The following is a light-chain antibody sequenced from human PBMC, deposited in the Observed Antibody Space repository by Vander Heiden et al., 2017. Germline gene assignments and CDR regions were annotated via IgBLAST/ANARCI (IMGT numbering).Light chain of an antibody. CDR2: AAS. Sequence: EIQKTQPPSSLSASVGDRVTITCRASQSISSYLNWYQQKPGKAPKLLIYAASSLQSGVPSRFSGSGSGTDFTLTISSLQPEDFATYYCQQSYSTPVTFGQGTRLEIK. V-gene: IGKV1-39*01. CDR3: QQSYSTPVT. J-gene: IGKJ5*01. CDR1: QSISSY.